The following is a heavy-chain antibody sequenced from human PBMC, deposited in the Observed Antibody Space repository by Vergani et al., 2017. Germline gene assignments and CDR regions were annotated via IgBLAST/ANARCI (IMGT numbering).Heavy chain of an antibody. J-gene: IGHJ6*02. CDR1: GFTFSSYA. D-gene: IGHD3-3*01. V-gene: IGHV3-23*01. Sequence: EVQLLESGGGLVQPGGSLRLSCAASGFTFSSYAMSWVRQAPGKGLEWVSAISGSGGSTYYADSVKGRFTISRDNSKNTLYLQMNSLRVEDTAVYYCASRYITIFGVVIIRGYYYYGMDVWGQGTTVTVSS. CDR3: ASRYITIFGVVIIRGYYYYGMDV. CDR2: ISGSGGST.